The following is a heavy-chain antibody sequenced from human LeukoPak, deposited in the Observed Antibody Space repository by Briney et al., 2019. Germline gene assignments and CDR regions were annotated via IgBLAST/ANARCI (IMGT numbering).Heavy chain of an antibody. CDR3: ALWELRNDAFDI. Sequence: ASVKVSCKASGYTLTSYYMHWVRQAPGQGLEWMGIINPSGGSTSYAQKFQGRVTMTRDTSTSTVYMELSSLRSEDTAVYYCALWELRNDAFDIWGQGTMVTVSS. J-gene: IGHJ3*02. CDR2: INPSGGST. V-gene: IGHV1-46*03. D-gene: IGHD1-26*01. CDR1: GYTLTSYY.